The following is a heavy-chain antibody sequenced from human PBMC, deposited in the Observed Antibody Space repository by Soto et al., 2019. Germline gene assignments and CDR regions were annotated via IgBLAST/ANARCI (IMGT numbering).Heavy chain of an antibody. V-gene: IGHV1-18*04. CDR2: CSTNSDYR. CDR3: AREDGYCTTTFCSNCFDP. Sequence: ASVKVSCKASGYRFTTYRITWVRQAPGQGLEWMGSCSTNSDYRKYAQKFQDRVTMTTDASTTTAYVELRSLRSDDTAVYFCAREDGYCTTTFCSNCFDPWGQGSQVTVSS. D-gene: IGHD2-8*01. CDR1: GYRFTTYR. J-gene: IGHJ5*02.